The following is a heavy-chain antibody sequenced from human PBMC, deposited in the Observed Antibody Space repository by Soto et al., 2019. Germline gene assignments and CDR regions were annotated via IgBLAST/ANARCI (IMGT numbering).Heavy chain of an antibody. J-gene: IGHJ4*02. CDR1: GFSLSTRGMC. D-gene: IGHD6-13*01. CDR2: IDWDDDK. Sequence: SGPTLVNPTQTLTLTCTFSGFSLSTRGMCVNWIRQPPGKAPEWLARIDWDDDKYYTTSLKTRLTISKDTSKNQVVLALTNMDPVDTGTYYCAHQNDSSSWSLSRFDYWGQGTLVTVSS. V-gene: IGHV2-70*12. CDR3: AHQNDSSSWSLSRFDY.